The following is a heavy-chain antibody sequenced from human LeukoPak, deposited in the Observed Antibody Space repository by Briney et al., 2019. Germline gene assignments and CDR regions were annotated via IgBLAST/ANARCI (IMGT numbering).Heavy chain of an antibody. CDR3: ARGEYCSSTSCQRRGAFDI. V-gene: IGHV3-33*01. CDR2: IWYDGSNK. CDR1: GFTFSSYG. D-gene: IGHD2-2*01. J-gene: IGHJ3*02. Sequence: GGSLRLSCAASGFTFSSYGMHWVRQAPGKGLEWVAVIWYDGSNKYYADSVKGRFTISGDNSKNTLYLQMNSLRAEDTAVYYCARGEYCSSTSCQRRGAFDIWGQGTMVTVSS.